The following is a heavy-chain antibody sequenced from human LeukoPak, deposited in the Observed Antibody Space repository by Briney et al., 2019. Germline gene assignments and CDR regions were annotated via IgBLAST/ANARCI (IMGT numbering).Heavy chain of an antibody. J-gene: IGHJ3*02. CDR2: IYTSGST. CDR1: GGSISSYY. D-gene: IGHD1-26*01. CDR3: ARAGRRTFAFDI. Sequence: SETLSLTCTVSGGSISSYYWSWIRQPAGRGLEWIGRIYTSGSTNYNPSLKSRVTMSVDTSKNQFSLKLSSVTAADRAVYFCARAGRRTFAFDIWGPGTLVTVSS. V-gene: IGHV4-4*07.